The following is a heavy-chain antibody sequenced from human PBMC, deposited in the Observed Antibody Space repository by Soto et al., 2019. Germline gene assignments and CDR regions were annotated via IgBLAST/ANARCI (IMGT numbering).Heavy chain of an antibody. V-gene: IGHV1-69*01. J-gene: IGHJ5*02. D-gene: IGHD1-26*01. Sequence: QVQLVQSGAEVKKPGSSVKVSCKASGGTFSSYAISWVRQAPGQGLEWMGGIIPIFGTANYAQKFQGRVTIPADESTSTAYRELGSRGSEDTAVYYCAGERGHSGSSRAPRENWFDPWGQGTLVTVSS. CDR2: IIPIFGTA. CDR3: AGERGHSGSSRAPRENWFDP. CDR1: GGTFSSYA.